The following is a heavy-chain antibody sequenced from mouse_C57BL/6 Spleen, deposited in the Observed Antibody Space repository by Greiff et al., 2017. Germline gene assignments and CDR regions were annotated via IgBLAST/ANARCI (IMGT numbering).Heavy chain of an antibody. CDR1: GFSLTSYG. Sequence: VQLQQSGPGLVAPSQRLSITCTVSGFSLTSYGVDWVRQPPGKGLEWLGVIWGGGSTNYHSALMSRLSISKDNSKSQVFLKMNSLQTDDTAMYYCAKLGQANYYAMDYWGQGTSVTVSS. CDR3: AKLGQANYYAMDY. J-gene: IGHJ4*01. V-gene: IGHV2-9*01. D-gene: IGHD3-2*02. CDR2: IWGGGST.